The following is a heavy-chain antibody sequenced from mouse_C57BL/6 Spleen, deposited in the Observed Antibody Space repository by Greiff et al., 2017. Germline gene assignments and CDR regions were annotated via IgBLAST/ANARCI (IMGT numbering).Heavy chain of an antibody. Sequence: QVQLQQSGAELMKPGASVKLSCKATGYTFTGYWIEWVKQRPGHGLEWIGEILPGSGSTNYNEKFKGKATFTADPSSNTAYMQLSSLTTEDSAIYYCARRTQQDYYDYPGYWGQGTTLTVSS. D-gene: IGHD2-4*01. CDR1: GYTFTGYW. CDR2: ILPGSGST. J-gene: IGHJ2*01. V-gene: IGHV1-9*01. CDR3: ARRTQQDYYDYPGY.